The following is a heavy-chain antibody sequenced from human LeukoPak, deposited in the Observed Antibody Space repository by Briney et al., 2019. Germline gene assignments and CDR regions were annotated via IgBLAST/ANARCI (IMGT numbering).Heavy chain of an antibody. Sequence: SETLSLTCAVYGGSFSGYYWSWIRQPPGKGLEWIGEINRSGSTNYNPSLKSRVTISVDTSKNQFSLKLSSVTAADTAVYYCARSRRITMIVVVITDNWFDPWGQGTLVTVSS. CDR2: INRSGST. V-gene: IGHV4-34*01. D-gene: IGHD3-22*01. CDR3: ARSRRITMIVVVITDNWFDP. CDR1: GGSFSGYY. J-gene: IGHJ5*02.